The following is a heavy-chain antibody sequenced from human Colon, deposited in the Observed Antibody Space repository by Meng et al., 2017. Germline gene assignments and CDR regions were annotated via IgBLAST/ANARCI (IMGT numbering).Heavy chain of an antibody. CDR3: ARDLGQPLVDWYFDL. CDR2: ISNSGDTI. Sequence: GGPLTLSCAASGFTFSSYEMNWVRQAPGKGLEWVAYISNSGDTIYHADSLKRVFTIYSDNAKNSLYLQMNNLGVEDTAVYYCARDLGQPLVDWYFDLWGHGTLVTVSS. J-gene: IGHJ2*01. D-gene: IGHD6-13*01. CDR1: GFTFSSYE. V-gene: IGHV3-48*03.